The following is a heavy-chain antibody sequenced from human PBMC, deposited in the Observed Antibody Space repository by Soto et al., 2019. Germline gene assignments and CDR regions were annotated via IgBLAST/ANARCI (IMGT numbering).Heavy chain of an antibody. V-gene: IGHV4-59*01. D-gene: IGHD6-13*01. CDR3: AIFPWAPLGYSSSWYPYARVY. CDR2: IYYSGST. CDR1: GGSISSYY. Sequence: SETLSLTCTVSGGSISSYYWSWIRQPPGKGLEWIGYIYYSGSTNYNPSLKSRVTISVDTSKNQFSLKLSSVTAADTAVYYCAIFPWAPLGYSSSWYPYARVYWGQGTLLTVSS. J-gene: IGHJ4*02.